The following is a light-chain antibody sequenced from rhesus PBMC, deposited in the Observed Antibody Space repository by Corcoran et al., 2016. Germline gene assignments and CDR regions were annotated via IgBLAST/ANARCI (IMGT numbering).Light chain of an antibody. V-gene: IGLV2-32*01. J-gene: IGLJ1*01. CDR1: SNDIGGYIY. CDR2: EVT. CDR3: CSYACSHSYS. Sequence: QAALTQPRSVSGSPGQSVTISCTGTSNDIGGYIYVSWYQQHPGTAPKLMIYEVTKRPSGVSDRFSGSKSGSPASLPISGLQAGDAAYYYCCSYACSHSYSLGLGTRLTV.